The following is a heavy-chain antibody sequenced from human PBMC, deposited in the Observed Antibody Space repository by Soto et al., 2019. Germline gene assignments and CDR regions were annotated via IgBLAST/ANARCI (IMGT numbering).Heavy chain of an antibody. V-gene: IGHV3-23*01. J-gene: IGHJ6*02. CDR1: GFTFSSYA. Sequence: GGSLRLSCAASGFTFSSYAMSWVRQAPGKGLEWVSVISGSGGSTYHADSVQGRFTISRDNSKNTLYLQMNSLRAEDTAVYYCAESTRSYGSGSYFYYGTDVWGQGTTVTVSS. CDR3: AESTRSYGSGSYFYYGTDV. D-gene: IGHD3-10*01. CDR2: ISGSGGST.